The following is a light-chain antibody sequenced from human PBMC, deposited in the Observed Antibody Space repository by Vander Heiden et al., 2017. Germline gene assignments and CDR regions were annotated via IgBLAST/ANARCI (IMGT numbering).Light chain of an antibody. CDR1: QSVSSY. CDR2: DAS. CDR3: QQRNIWPPIT. Sequence: VLTQSPATLPLSPGERATLSCRTSQSVSSYLAWYQQKPGQAPRLLINDASNRATGIPARFSGSGSGTDFTLTISSREPEDVAVYYCQQRNIWPPITFGQGTRLEI. J-gene: IGKJ5*01. V-gene: IGKV3-11*01.